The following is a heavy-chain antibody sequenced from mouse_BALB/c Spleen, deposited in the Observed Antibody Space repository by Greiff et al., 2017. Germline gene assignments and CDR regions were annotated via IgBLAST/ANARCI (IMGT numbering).Heavy chain of an antibody. Sequence: EVKVEESGGGLVKPGGSLKLSCAASGFTFSSYAMSWVRQTPEKRLEWVASISSGGSTYYPDSVKGRFTISRDNARNILYLQMSSLRSEDTAMYYCARGRVYYGSLDYWGQGTTLTVSS. CDR2: ISSGGST. CDR1: GFTFSSYA. J-gene: IGHJ2*01. D-gene: IGHD1-1*01. CDR3: ARGRVYYGSLDY. V-gene: IGHV5-6-5*01.